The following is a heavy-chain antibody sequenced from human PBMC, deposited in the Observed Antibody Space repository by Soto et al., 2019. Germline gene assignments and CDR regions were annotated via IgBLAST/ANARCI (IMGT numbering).Heavy chain of an antibody. J-gene: IGHJ3*02. CDR3: AKDYVGPIVDGFDI. CDR2: ISGGGGIT. CDR1: GFTFSNYA. D-gene: IGHD3-22*01. V-gene: IGHV3-23*01. Sequence: PGGSLRLSCAASGFTFSNYAMSWVRQAPGKGLEWVSAISGGGGITHYADSVKGRFSISRDNSKKTLFLQMNSLRADDTAVYYCAKDYVGPIVDGFDIWGQGTMVTVSS.